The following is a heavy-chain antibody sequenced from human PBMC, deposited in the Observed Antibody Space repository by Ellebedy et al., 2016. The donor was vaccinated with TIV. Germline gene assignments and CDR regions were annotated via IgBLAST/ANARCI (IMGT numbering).Heavy chain of an antibody. J-gene: IGHJ4*02. D-gene: IGHD2/OR15-2a*01. V-gene: IGHV4-39*07. CDR3: ARDRHTESYFPFDN. Sequence: SETLSLXXSVSGDSTYSSNFYWGWVRQTPGKGLEWLGSIYFTGSAYYNPSLKSRVTISVDTSKSQFSLSLRSVTAADTAVYYCARDRHTESYFPFDNWGQGKLVIVSS. CDR1: GDSTYSSNFY. CDR2: IYFTGSA.